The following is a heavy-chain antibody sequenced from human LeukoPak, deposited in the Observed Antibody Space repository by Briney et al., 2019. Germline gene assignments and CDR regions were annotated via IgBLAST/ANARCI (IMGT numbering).Heavy chain of an antibody. D-gene: IGHD6-19*01. Sequence: SETLSLTCTVSGGSISSSSYYWGWIRQPPGKGLEWIGSIYYSGSTYYNPSLKSRVTISVDTSKNQFSLKLSSVTAADTAVYYCARLARSSTGPLVYWGQGTLVTVSS. CDR3: ARLARSSTGPLVY. V-gene: IGHV4-39*01. CDR1: GGSISSSSYY. J-gene: IGHJ4*02. CDR2: IYYSGST.